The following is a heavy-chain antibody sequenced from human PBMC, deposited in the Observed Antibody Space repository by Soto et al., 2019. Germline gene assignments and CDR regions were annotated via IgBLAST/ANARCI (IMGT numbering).Heavy chain of an antibody. CDR1: GYTFTSYG. J-gene: IGHJ4*02. CDR3: ARADPRGITFGGVIVIPKGYFDY. Sequence: QVQLVQSGAEVKKPGASVKVSCKASGYTFTSYGISWVRQAPGQGLEWMGWISAYNGNTNYAQKLQGRVTMTTDTSTSTAYMELRSLRSDDTAVYYCARADPRGITFGGVIVIPKGYFDYWGQGTLVTVSS. D-gene: IGHD3-16*02. CDR2: ISAYNGNT. V-gene: IGHV1-18*01.